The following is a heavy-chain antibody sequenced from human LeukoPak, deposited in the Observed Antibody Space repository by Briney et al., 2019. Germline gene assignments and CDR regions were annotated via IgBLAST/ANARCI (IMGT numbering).Heavy chain of an antibody. V-gene: IGHV3-66*04. CDR2: IYSGGST. Sequence: GGSLRLSCAASGFTVSSNYMSWVRQAPGKGLEWVSVIYSGGSTYYADSVKGRFTISRDNSKNTLYLQMYSLRAEDTAVYYCARPNYYYYGMDVWGQGTTVTVSS. CDR1: GFTVSSNY. CDR3: ARPNYYYYGMDV. J-gene: IGHJ6*02.